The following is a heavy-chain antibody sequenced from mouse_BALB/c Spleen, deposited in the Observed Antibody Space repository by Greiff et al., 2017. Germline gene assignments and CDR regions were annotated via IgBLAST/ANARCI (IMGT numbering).Heavy chain of an antibody. CDR1: GYTFTSYW. V-gene: IGHV1-87*01. CDR2: IYPGDGDT. Sequence: VQLQQSGAELARPGASVKLSCKASGYTFTSYWMQWVKQRPGQGLEWIGAIYPGDGDTRYTQKFKGKATLTADTSSSTAYMQLSSLASEDSAVYYCAREDYFDYWGQGTTLTVSS. J-gene: IGHJ2*01. CDR3: AREDYFDY.